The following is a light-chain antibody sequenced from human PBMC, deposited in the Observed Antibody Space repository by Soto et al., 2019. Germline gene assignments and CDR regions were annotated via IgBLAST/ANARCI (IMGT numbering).Light chain of an antibody. CDR2: GAS. Sequence: TVLTQSAATQSVSPGVDDTRNNKTSQSVSSNLAWYQQKPGQAPRLLIYGASTRATGIPARFSGSGSGTEFTLTISSLQYEDFAVYYCPQDNNWLPIPFAHGTRLAIK. J-gene: IGKJ5*01. V-gene: IGKV3-15*01. CDR3: PQDNNWLPIP. CDR1: QSVSSN.